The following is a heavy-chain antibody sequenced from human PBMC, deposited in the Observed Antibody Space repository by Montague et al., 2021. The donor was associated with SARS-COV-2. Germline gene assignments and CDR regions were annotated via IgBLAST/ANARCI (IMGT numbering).Heavy chain of an antibody. V-gene: IGHV4-4*07. D-gene: IGHD1-26*01. CDR2: IWTSGST. Sequence: SETLSLTCTVSGDSISSYLWNWVRQPAGKGLEWIGRIWTSGSTNYNPSLKSRVTVSVDTSKNQFSLSLTSVTAADTAVYYCARFTSTGSGSYYIFDYWGQGTLVTVSS. CDR3: ARFTSTGSGSYYIFDY. J-gene: IGHJ4*02. CDR1: GDSISSYL.